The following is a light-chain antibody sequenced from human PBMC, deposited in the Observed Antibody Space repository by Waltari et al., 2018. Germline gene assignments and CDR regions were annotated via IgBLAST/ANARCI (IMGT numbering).Light chain of an antibody. CDR1: QSVSSY. CDR3: QQRSNWQRT. V-gene: IGKV3-11*01. CDR2: DAS. Sequence: EIVLTQSPATLSLSPGERATLSCRASQSVSSYLAWYQQKPGQAPRLLIYDASNRATGIPARFSGSGSGTDFTLTISSLEPEDFVVYYCQQRSNWQRTFGQGTKVEIK. J-gene: IGKJ1*01.